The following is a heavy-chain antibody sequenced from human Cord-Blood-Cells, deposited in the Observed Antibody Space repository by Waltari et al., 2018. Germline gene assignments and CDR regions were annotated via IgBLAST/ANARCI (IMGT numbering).Heavy chain of an antibody. J-gene: IGHJ4*02. D-gene: IGHD3-3*01. CDR1: GYSFTSYW. Sequence: EVQLVPSGAAVKKPGESVKIPCKGSGYSFTSYWIGWVRQVPGKGPEWMGIIYPGDYDTRDSPSFQGQVTISADKSISTAYLQWSSLKASDTAMYYCARHEGYYDFWSGYRYWGQGTLVTVSS. CDR2: IYPGDYDT. V-gene: IGHV5-51*01. CDR3: ARHEGYYDFWSGYRY.